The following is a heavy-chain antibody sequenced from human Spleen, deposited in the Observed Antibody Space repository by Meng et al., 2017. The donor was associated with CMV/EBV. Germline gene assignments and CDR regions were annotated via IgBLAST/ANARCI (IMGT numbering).Heavy chain of an antibody. CDR1: GGSIRRGSSY. D-gene: IGHD3-10*01. CDR2: IYTSGST. Sequence: QGQRQGSAPGRVKLPQPLSPPCTVSGGSIRRGSSYWGWIRQPAGKGLEWIGRIYTSGSTNYNPSLKSRVTISVDTSKNQFSLKLSSVTAADTAVYYCARGGSGSFVFDYWGQGTLVTVSS. CDR3: ARGGSGSFVFDY. V-gene: IGHV4-61*02. J-gene: IGHJ4*02.